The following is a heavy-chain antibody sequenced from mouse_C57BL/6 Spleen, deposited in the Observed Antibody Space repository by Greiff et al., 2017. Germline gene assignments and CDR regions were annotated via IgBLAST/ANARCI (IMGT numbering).Heavy chain of an antibody. CDR2: ISSGSSTI. V-gene: IGHV5-17*01. J-gene: IGHJ2*01. CDR3: ARDDYAYFDY. D-gene: IGHD2-4*01. Sequence: EVQLVESGGGLVKPGGSLKLSCAASGFTFSDYGMHWVRQAPEKGLEWVAYISSGSSTIYYADTVKGRCTISRDNAKNTLFLQMTSLRSEDTAMYYCARDDYAYFDYWGQGTTLTVSS. CDR1: GFTFSDYG.